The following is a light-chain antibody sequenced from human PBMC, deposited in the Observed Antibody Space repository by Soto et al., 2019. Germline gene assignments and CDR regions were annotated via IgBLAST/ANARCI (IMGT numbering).Light chain of an antibody. CDR3: QQYGSSPLFT. Sequence: EIVLTQSPGTLSLSPGERATLSCRASQSVSSSYLAWYQQKPGQAPRLLIYGASGRATGIPDRFSGSGSGTDFTLTIIRLEPEDFAVYYCQQYGSSPLFTFGPGTKVHIK. V-gene: IGKV3-20*01. CDR1: QSVSSSY. J-gene: IGKJ3*01. CDR2: GAS.